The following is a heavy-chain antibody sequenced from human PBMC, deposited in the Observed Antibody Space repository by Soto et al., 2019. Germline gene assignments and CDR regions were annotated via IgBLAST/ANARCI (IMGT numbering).Heavy chain of an antibody. Sequence: SETLSLTCAVYGGSFSGYSWSWIRQPPGKGLEWIGEINHTGSTNYNPSLKSRVTISVDTSKNQFSLTLTSVTAADTAVYYCARGSSFHAGGFDPWGQGTLVTVSS. V-gene: IGHV4-34*01. CDR3: ARGSSFHAGGFDP. CDR2: INHTGST. CDR1: GGSFSGYS. D-gene: IGHD2-2*01. J-gene: IGHJ5*02.